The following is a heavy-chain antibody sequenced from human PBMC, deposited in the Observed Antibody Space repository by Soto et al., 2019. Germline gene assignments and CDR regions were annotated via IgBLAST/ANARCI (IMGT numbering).Heavy chain of an antibody. CDR2: ISAYNGNT. Sequence: QVQLVQSGAEVKKPGASVKVSCKASGYTFSSYGISWVRQAPGQGLEWMGWISAYNGNTNYAQKLQGRATMTTDTSTSTXXXELXSLXSXXXXVYXXXSXYXGGDCSVLYYYYGMDVWGQGTTVTVSS. D-gene: IGHD2-21*02. CDR1: GYTFSSYG. J-gene: IGHJ6*02. V-gene: IGHV1-18*01. CDR3: XSXYXGGDCSVLYYYYGMDV.